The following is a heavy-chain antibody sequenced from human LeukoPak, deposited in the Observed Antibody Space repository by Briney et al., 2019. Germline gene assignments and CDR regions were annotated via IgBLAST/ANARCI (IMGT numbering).Heavy chain of an antibody. D-gene: IGHD5-24*01. Sequence: ASVKVSCKASGYTFTSYYMHWVRQAPGQGLEWMGKINPSGGSTSYAQKFQGRVTMTRDMSTSTVYMELSSLRSEDTAVYYCARVIRPTGYRATYYFDYWGQGTLVTVSS. CDR3: ARVIRPTGYRATYYFDY. CDR2: INPSGGST. CDR1: GYTFTSYY. V-gene: IGHV1-46*01. J-gene: IGHJ4*02.